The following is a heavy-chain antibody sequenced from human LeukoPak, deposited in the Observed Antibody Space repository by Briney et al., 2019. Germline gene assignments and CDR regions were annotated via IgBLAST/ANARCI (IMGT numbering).Heavy chain of an antibody. CDR1: GFTFSSYG. D-gene: IGHD6-13*01. CDR3: AKDRDSSSWYFVFDY. J-gene: IGHJ4*02. CDR2: ISYDGSNK. Sequence: GGSLRLSCAASGFTFSSYGMHWVRQAPGKGLEWVAVISYDGSNKYYADSVKGRFTISRDNSKNTLYLQMNSLRAEDTPVYYCAKDRDSSSWYFVFDYWGQGTLVTVSS. V-gene: IGHV3-30*18.